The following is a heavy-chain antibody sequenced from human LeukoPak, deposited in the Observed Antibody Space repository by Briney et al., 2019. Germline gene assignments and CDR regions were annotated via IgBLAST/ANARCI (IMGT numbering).Heavy chain of an antibody. CDR1: GFTFGSYS. D-gene: IGHD2-8*01. J-gene: IGHJ5*02. CDR2: ISSSSSYI. V-gene: IGHV3-21*01. Sequence: GGSLRLSCAASGFTFGSYSMNWVRQAPGKGLEWVSSISSSSSYIYYADSVKGRFTISRDNAKNSLYLQMNSLRAEDTAVYYCARGLNPMVYATSSGFDPWGQGTLVTVSS. CDR3: ARGLNPMVYATSSGFDP.